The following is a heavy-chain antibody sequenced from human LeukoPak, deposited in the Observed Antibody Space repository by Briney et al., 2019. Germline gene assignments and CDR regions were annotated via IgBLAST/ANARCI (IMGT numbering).Heavy chain of an antibody. J-gene: IGHJ6*02. Sequence: ASVKVSCKASGYSLPSYGISWVRQAPGQGPEWMGWISPYNDNTNYAQKFQGRVTITRDTSASTAYMELSSLRSEDTAVYYCAVTALGLRFLEWYPYYYYGMDVWGQGTTVTVSS. CDR3: AVTALGLRFLEWYPYYYYGMDV. V-gene: IGHV1-18*01. CDR1: GYSLPSYG. CDR2: ISPYNDNT. D-gene: IGHD3-3*01.